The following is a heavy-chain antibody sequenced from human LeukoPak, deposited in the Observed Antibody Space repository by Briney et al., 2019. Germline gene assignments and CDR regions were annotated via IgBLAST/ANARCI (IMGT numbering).Heavy chain of an antibody. J-gene: IGHJ3*02. CDR1: GGSIRNYY. D-gene: IGHD6-19*01. CDR2: IYYNGST. V-gene: IGHV4-59*01. CDR3: AREWGYSSGWPDAFDI. Sequence: SETLSLTCTVSGGSIRNYYWNWIRQPPGKGLEWIGYIYYNGSTNYNLSLKSRVTISVDTSKNQFSLKLRSVTAADTAIYYCAREWGYSSGWPDAFDIWGQGTMITVSS.